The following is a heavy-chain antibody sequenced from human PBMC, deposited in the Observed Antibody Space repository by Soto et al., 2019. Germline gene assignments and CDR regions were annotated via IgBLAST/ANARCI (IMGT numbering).Heavy chain of an antibody. CDR1: GYTFTNYA. Sequence: ASVKVSCKASGYTFTNYAMHWVCQAPGQRLEWMGWINAGNGNTKYSQKFQGRVTITRDTSASTAYMELSSLRSEDTAVYYCARDRGTMVSFDIWGQGTMVTVSS. CDR3: ARDRGTMVSFDI. J-gene: IGHJ3*02. CDR2: INAGNGNT. D-gene: IGHD3-10*01. V-gene: IGHV1-3*01.